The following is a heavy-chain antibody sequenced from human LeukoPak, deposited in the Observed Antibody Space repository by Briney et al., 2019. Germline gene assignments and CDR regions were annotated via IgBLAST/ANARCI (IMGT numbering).Heavy chain of an antibody. J-gene: IGHJ4*02. CDR3: AKWVYQLPRSGFDY. CDR2: ISGSGGST. Sequence: GGSLRLTCTASGFTFSRYALSWVRQAPGKGLEWVSDISGSGGSTYYPDSVKGRFTISRHNSKNTLYLQMNSLRADDTAVYHCAKWVYQLPRSGFDYWGQGTLLTVSS. CDR1: GFTFSRYA. V-gene: IGHV3-23*01. D-gene: IGHD2-2*01.